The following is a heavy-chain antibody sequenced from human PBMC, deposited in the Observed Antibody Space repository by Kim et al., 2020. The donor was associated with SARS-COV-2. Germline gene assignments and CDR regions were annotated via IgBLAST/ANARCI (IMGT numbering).Heavy chain of an antibody. Sequence: GGSLRLSCAASGFIFKKSWMSWVRQAPGKGLEWVANINQGGSDIKYVESVKGRFTISRDNDKNSLYLEMNSLRADDTAVYFCAKGGFYPDYWGQGSLVTVSS. D-gene: IGHD1-26*01. CDR1: GFIFKKSW. CDR2: INQGGSDI. V-gene: IGHV3-7*01. CDR3: AKGGFYPDY. J-gene: IGHJ4*02.